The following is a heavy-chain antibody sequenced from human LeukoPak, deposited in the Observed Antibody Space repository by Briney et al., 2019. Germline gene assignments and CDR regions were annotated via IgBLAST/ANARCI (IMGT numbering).Heavy chain of an antibody. CDR2: IYHSGST. D-gene: IGHD4-17*01. Sequence: PSETLSLTCTVSGGSISSGGYYWSWIRQPPGKGLEWLGYIYHSGSTYYNPSLKSRVTISVDRSKNQFSLKLSSVTAADTAVYYCASTSYGDQGEDAFDIWGQGTMVTVSS. J-gene: IGHJ3*02. CDR1: GGSISSGGYY. V-gene: IGHV4-30-2*02. CDR3: ASTSYGDQGEDAFDI.